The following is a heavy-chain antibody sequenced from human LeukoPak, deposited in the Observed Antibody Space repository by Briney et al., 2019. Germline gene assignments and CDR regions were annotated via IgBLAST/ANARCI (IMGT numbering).Heavy chain of an antibody. D-gene: IGHD3-9*01. CDR3: ARDNFDWLLDY. CDR1: GYTFTGYY. J-gene: IGHJ4*02. CDR2: INPSGGST. V-gene: IGHV1-46*01. Sequence: ASVKVSCKASGYTFTGYYMHWVRQAPGQGLEWMGIINPSGGSTSYAQKFQGRVTMTRDMSTSTVYMELSSLRSEDTAVYYCARDNFDWLLDYWGQGTLVTVSS.